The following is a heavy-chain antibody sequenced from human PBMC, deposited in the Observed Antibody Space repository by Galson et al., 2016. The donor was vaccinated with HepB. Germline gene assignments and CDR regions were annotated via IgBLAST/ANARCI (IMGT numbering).Heavy chain of an antibody. J-gene: IGHJ4*02. CDR2: IKSDESWK. CDR1: GFTFSSYW. D-gene: IGHD5-24*01. CDR3: ARDGDAYNFDY. Sequence: SLRLSCAASGFTFSSYWMHWVRQAPGKGLVWVSRIKSDESWKNYADSVKGRSTISRDNAKNTLYLQMNSLRAEDTAVYYCARDGDAYNFDYWGQGTLVTVSS. V-gene: IGHV3-74*01.